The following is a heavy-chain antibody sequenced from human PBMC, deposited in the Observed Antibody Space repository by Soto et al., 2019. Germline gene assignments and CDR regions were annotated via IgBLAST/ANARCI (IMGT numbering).Heavy chain of an antibody. V-gene: IGHV1-18*01. CDR1: GYTFTSYG. J-gene: IGHJ6*02. D-gene: IGHD2-2*01. CDR3: AREGRDIVVVPAASSPYYYYYGMDV. Sequence: ASVKVSCKASGYTFTSYGISWVRQAPGQGLEWMGWISAYNGNTNYAQKLQGRVTMTTDTSTSTAYMELRSLRSDDTAVYYCAREGRDIVVVPAASSPYYYYYGMDVWGQGTTVTVCS. CDR2: ISAYNGNT.